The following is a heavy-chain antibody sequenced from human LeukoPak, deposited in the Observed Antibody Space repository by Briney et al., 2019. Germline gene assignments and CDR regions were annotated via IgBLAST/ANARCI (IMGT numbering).Heavy chain of an antibody. CDR3: ARVGAAGAGN. J-gene: IGHJ4*02. Sequence: SETLSLTCAVYGGSFSGYYWSWIRQPPGKGLEWIGEINHSGSTYYNPSLKSRVTISVDTSKNQFSLKLSSVTAADTAVYYCARVGAAGAGNWGQGTLVTVSS. CDR2: INHSGST. V-gene: IGHV4-34*01. CDR1: GGSFSGYY. D-gene: IGHD6-13*01.